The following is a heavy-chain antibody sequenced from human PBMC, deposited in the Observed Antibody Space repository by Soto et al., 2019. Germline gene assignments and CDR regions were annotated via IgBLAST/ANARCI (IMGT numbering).Heavy chain of an antibody. Sequence: EVQLLESGGGLVQPGGSLRLSCAASGFTFRNYAVTWVRQAPGKGLEWVSTISGSGGSTYYADSVKGRFTISSDNSTNTLYLQMNRLRAEDTAVYYRAKDQGSSWYEIDYWGQGTLGTVSS. D-gene: IGHD6-13*01. CDR1: GFTFRNYA. CDR3: AKDQGSSWYEIDY. CDR2: ISGSGGST. J-gene: IGHJ4*02. V-gene: IGHV3-23*01.